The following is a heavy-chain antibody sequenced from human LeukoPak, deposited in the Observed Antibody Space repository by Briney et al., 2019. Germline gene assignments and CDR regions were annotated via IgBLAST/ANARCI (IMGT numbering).Heavy chain of an antibody. CDR3: ARSIHYYDSSGSQYYFDY. J-gene: IGHJ4*02. D-gene: IGHD3-22*01. CDR1: GFTFSSYS. Sequence: PGGSLRLSCAASGFTFSSYSMNWVRQAPGKGLEWVSVIYSGGSTSYADSVKGRFTISRDISKNTLYLQMNSLRAEDTAVYYCARSIHYYDSSGSQYYFDYWGQGTLVTVSS. V-gene: IGHV3-66*01. CDR2: IYSGGST.